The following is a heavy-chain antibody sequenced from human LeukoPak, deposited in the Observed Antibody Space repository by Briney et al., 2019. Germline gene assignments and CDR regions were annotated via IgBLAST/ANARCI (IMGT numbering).Heavy chain of an antibody. D-gene: IGHD4-17*01. Sequence: GGSLRLSCAASGFSFISYSMNWVRQAPGKGLEWVSSISSSSDYIYHADSVKGRFTISRDNPKTSLYLQMNSLRAEDTAVYYCARGATTTRFGRFDPWGQGTLVIVSS. CDR1: GFSFISYS. J-gene: IGHJ5*02. CDR2: ISSSSDYI. V-gene: IGHV3-21*01. CDR3: ARGATTTRFGRFDP.